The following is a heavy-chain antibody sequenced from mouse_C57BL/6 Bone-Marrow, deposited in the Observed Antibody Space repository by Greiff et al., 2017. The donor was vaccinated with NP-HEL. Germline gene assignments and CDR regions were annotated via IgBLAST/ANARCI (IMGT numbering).Heavy chain of an antibody. Sequence: VQLKQSGPGLVKPSQSLSLTCSVTGYSITSGYYWNWIRQFPGNKLEWMGYISYDGSNNYNPSLKNRISITRDTSKNQFFLKLNSVTTEDTATYYCAREVGRAFAYWGQGTLVTVSA. CDR2: ISYDGSN. J-gene: IGHJ3*01. D-gene: IGHD4-1*01. V-gene: IGHV3-6*01. CDR1: GYSITSGYY. CDR3: AREVGRAFAY.